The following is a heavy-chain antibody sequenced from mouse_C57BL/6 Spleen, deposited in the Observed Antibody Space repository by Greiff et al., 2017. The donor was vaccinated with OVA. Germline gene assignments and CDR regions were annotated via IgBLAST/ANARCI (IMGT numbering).Heavy chain of an antibody. V-gene: IGHV1-61*01. Sequence: VQLQQPGAELVRPGSSVKLSCKASGYTFTSYWMDWVKQRPGQGLEWIGNIYPSDSETHYNQKFKDKATLTVDKYSSTAYMQLSSLTSEDSAVYYCARWGYYGSSYAMDYWGQGTSVTVSS. CDR3: ARWGYYGSSYAMDY. D-gene: IGHD1-1*01. CDR2: IYPSDSET. CDR1: GYTFTSYW. J-gene: IGHJ4*01.